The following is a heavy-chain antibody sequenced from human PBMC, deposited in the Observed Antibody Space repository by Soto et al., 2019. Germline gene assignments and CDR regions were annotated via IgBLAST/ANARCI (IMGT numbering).Heavy chain of an antibody. J-gene: IGHJ4*02. CDR3: ARSITFGGVPL. D-gene: IGHD3-16*01. Sequence: GGSLRLSCAASGFTVSSNYMSWVRQAPGKGLEWVSVIYSGGSTYYSDSVKGRFSISRDNSKNTLYLQMNSPRAEDTAVYYCARSITFGGVPLWGQGTLVTVSS. CDR2: IYSGGST. CDR1: GFTVSSNY. V-gene: IGHV3-66*01.